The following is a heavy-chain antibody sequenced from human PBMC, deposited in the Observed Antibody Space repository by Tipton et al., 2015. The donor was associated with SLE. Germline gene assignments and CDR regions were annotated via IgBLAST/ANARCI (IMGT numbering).Heavy chain of an antibody. Sequence: TLSLTCAVYGGSFSGYYWSWIRQPPGKGLEWIGEINHSGSTNYNPSLKSRVTISVDTSKNQFSLKLSSVTAADTAVYYCARASPYAILNYYYYYMDVWGKGTTVTVSS. J-gene: IGHJ6*03. CDR1: GGSFSGYY. CDR3: ARASPYAILNYYYYYMDV. CDR2: INHSGST. D-gene: IGHD3-16*01. V-gene: IGHV4-34*01.